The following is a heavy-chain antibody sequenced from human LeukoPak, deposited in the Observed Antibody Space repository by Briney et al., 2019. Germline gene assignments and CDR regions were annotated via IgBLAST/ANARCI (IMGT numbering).Heavy chain of an antibody. J-gene: IGHJ4*02. V-gene: IGHV3-23*01. CDR3: AIMHGYYDGSGFWVQ. D-gene: IGHD3-22*01. Sequence: GGSLRLSCAASGVTFSSYAMSWVRQAPGKGLEWGSISPSGERTSNTDSVAGRFTISRDNTRNTLYLQLNSLRDEDTGVYYCAIMHGYYDGSGFWVQRGQGTLVTVSS. CDR1: GVTFSSYA. CDR2: ISPSGERT.